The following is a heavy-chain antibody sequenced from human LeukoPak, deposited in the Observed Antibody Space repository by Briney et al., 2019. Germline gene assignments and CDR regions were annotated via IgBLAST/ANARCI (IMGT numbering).Heavy chain of an antibody. CDR2: IRYDGSSK. Sequence: GGSLRLSCAASGFTFSSSDMYWVRQAPGKGLEWVAFIRYDGSSKYYADSVKGQFTISRDNSKNTLYLQMNSLRPEDTAVYYCAKGDGRAMDHFFDYWGQGTLVTVSS. CDR3: AKGDGRAMDHFFDY. D-gene: IGHD1-14*01. J-gene: IGHJ4*02. CDR1: GFTFSSSD. V-gene: IGHV3-30*02.